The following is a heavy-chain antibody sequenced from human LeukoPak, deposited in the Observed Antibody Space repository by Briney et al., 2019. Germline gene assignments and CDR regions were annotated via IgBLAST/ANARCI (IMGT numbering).Heavy chain of an antibody. D-gene: IGHD6-13*01. CDR2: IYHSGSS. CDR3: ARHYDYSSSWDPFDY. CDR1: GGSITGYY. J-gene: IGHJ4*02. V-gene: IGHV4-59*08. Sequence: ASETLSLTCTVSGGSITGYYWSWIRQPPGKGLECIGYIYHSGSSNYNPSLKSRVTISVDTSKNQFSLKLTSVTAADTAVYYCARHYDYSSSWDPFDYWGQGTLVTVSS.